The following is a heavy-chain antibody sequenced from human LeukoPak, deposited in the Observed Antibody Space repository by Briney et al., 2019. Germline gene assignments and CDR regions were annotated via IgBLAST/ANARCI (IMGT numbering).Heavy chain of an antibody. V-gene: IGHV1-46*01. CDR1: GYTFTSYY. D-gene: IGHD1-1*01. Sequence: GASVKVSCKASGYTFTSYYMHWVRQAPGQGLEWMGIINHSGGSTSYAQKFQGRATMTRDTSTSTVYMELSSLRSEDTAVYYCARDKGRASPHWGMDVWGKGTTVTVSS. J-gene: IGHJ6*04. CDR2: INHSGGST. CDR3: ARDKGRASPHWGMDV.